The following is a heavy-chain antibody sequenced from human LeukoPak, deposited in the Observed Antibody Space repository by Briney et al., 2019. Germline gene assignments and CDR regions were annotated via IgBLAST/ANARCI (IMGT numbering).Heavy chain of an antibody. D-gene: IGHD1-26*01. V-gene: IGHV1-69*05. Sequence: SVTVSCKASGGTFSSYAISWVRQAPGQELESMGGIIPIFGTANYAQKFQGRVTITTDESTSTAYMELSSLRSEDTAVYYCATSATGSYGAFIDYWGQGTLVTVSS. J-gene: IGHJ4*02. CDR1: GGTFSSYA. CDR2: IIPIFGTA. CDR3: ATSATGSYGAFIDY.